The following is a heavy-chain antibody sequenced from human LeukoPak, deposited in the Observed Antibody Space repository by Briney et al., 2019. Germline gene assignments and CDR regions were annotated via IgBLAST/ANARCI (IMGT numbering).Heavy chain of an antibody. CDR3: ARGCSGGSCYRQGDY. CDR1: GGSFSGYF. J-gene: IGHJ4*02. D-gene: IGHD2-15*01. Sequence: SETLSHTCAVYGGSFSGYFWSRLRQPPGKGREWMGEINHSGSTNYNPSLKSRVTISVDTSKNQFSLKLSSVTAADTAVYYCARGCSGGSCYRQGDYWGQGTLVTVSS. CDR2: INHSGST. V-gene: IGHV4-34*01.